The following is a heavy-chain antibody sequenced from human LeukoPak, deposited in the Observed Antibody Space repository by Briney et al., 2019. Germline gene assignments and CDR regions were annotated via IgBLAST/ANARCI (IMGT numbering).Heavy chain of an antibody. J-gene: IGHJ4*02. Sequence: SETLSLTCSVSGDSIGGSGYYWGWIRQPPGEGLEWIGSIYHSGSTFYNPSLKSRVTIAVDTSKNHFSLRVSAVTAADTAVYYCARHSDSWSEDYWGRGTLVTVSS. CDR3: ARHSDSWSEDY. D-gene: IGHD4-11*01. CDR1: GDSIGGSGYY. CDR2: IYHSGST. V-gene: IGHV4-39*01.